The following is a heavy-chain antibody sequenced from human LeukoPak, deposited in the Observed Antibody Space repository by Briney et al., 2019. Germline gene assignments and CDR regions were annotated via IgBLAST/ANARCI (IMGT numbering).Heavy chain of an antibody. Sequence: GGSLRLSCAASGFTFSSYAMSWVRQAPGKGLEWVSGISGSGGTTYYADSVKGRFTISRDNSKSTLYLQMNSLRAEDTAVYYCAKDRPILYRELPHYFDYWGRGTLVTVSS. V-gene: IGHV3-23*01. D-gene: IGHD1-26*01. J-gene: IGHJ4*02. CDR2: ISGSGGTT. CDR1: GFTFSSYA. CDR3: AKDRPILYRELPHYFDY.